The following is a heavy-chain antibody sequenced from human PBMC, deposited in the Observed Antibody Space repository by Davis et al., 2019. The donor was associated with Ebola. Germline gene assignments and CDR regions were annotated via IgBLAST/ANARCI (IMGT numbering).Heavy chain of an antibody. J-gene: IGHJ4*02. CDR2: IYYSGST. CDR1: GGSFSGYY. V-gene: IGHV4-59*01. CDR3: AKVASSFIWGSYRLPPQE. Sequence: SETLSLTCAVYGGSFSGYYWSWIRQPPGKGLEWIGYIYYSGSTNYNPSLKSRVTISVDTSKNEFSLKLSSVTAADTAVYYCAKVASSFIWGSYRLPPQEWGQGTLVTVSS. D-gene: IGHD3-16*02.